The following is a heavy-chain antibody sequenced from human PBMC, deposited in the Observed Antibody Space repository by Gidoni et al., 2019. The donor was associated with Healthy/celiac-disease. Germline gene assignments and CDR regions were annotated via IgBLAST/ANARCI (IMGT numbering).Heavy chain of an antibody. CDR2: ISSSGSTI. V-gene: IGHV3-11*01. Sequence: QVQLVESGGGLVKPGGSLSLSCAASGFPFIDYYMGWIRQAPGKGLEWVSYISSSGSTIYYADSVKGRFTISRDNAKNSLYLQMNSLRAEDTAVYYCARHKIAAAGPGDAFDIWGQGTMVTVSS. CDR3: ARHKIAAAGPGDAFDI. D-gene: IGHD6-13*01. CDR1: GFPFIDYY. J-gene: IGHJ3*02.